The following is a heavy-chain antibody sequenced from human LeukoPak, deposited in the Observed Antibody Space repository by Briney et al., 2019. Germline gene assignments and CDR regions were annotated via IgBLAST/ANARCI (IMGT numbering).Heavy chain of an antibody. CDR2: MNPNSGNT. CDR3: ARGWSYYYDSGSYAHAFDI. J-gene: IGHJ3*02. D-gene: IGHD3-10*01. V-gene: IGHV1-8*01. CDR1: GYTFTSYD. Sequence: ASVKVSCKASGYTFTSYDINWARQATGQGLEWMGWMNPNSGNTGYAQKFQGRVTMTRNTSISTAYMELSSLRSEDTAVYYCARGWSYYYDSGSYAHAFDIWGQGTMVTVSS.